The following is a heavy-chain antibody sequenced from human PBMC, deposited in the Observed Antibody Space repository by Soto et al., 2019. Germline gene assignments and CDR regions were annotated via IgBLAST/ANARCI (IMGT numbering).Heavy chain of an antibody. V-gene: IGHV3-30-3*01. J-gene: IGHJ4*02. CDR1: GFTFSTSV. CDR2: ISYRGVNK. Sequence: QVQLVESGGGVVQPGGSLRLSCAASGFTFSTSVMHWVRQAPGKGLEWMAIISYRGVNKYYADSVKGRFTISRDISEGTLYLQMNSLRTEDTAVYYCAREEFEDGRGHFDYWGQGTLVSVSS. CDR3: AREEFEDGRGHFDY. D-gene: IGHD3-22*01.